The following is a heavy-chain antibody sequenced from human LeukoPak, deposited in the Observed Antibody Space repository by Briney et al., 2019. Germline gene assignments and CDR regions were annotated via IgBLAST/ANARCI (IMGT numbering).Heavy chain of an antibody. Sequence: PSETLSLTCAVYGGSFSGYYWSWIRQPPEKGLEWIGEINHSGSANYNPSLKSRVTISVDTSENQFSLKLSSVTAADTAVYYCARGRPSRDGYFFVSRPVGMDVWGQGTTVTVSS. J-gene: IGHJ6*02. V-gene: IGHV4-34*01. CDR2: INHSGSA. D-gene: IGHD5-24*01. CDR1: GGSFSGYY. CDR3: ARGRPSRDGYFFVSRPVGMDV.